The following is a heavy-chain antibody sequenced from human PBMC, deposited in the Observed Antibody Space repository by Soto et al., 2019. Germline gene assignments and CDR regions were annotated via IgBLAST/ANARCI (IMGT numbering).Heavy chain of an antibody. CDR1: GGSMSGYH. Sequence: SETLSLTCTVSGGSMSGYHWSWVRQPAGKGLEWIGRVHSTGSTDYNPSVESRITVSLDTSKKQFSLKLRSVTAADTALYFCARDSVSLTLFDSWGQGILVT. CDR2: VHSTGST. D-gene: IGHD3-10*01. CDR3: ARDSVSLTLFDS. J-gene: IGHJ4*02. V-gene: IGHV4-4*07.